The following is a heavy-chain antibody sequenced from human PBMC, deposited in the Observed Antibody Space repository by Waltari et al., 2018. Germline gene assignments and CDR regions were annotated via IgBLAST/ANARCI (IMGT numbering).Heavy chain of an antibody. CDR3: ARDRGRGLYLDV. J-gene: IGHJ4*02. D-gene: IGHD2-15*01. CDR2: SLSAGKN. V-gene: IGHV4-28*03. CDR1: KG. Sequence: KGWGSGVQSPQGGRESIWQSLSAGKNSYSPSCASRFTMSLDASNHQFSLKVTSATAADTAVYYCARDRGRGLYLDVWGPGTLVTVSP.